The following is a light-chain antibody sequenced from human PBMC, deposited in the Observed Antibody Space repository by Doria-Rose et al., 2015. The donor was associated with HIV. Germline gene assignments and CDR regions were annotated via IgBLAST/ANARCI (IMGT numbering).Light chain of an antibody. Sequence: EIVLTQSPGTLSLSPGERATLSCRASQSFSSTYLAWYQQKPGQAHSLLIYDGSDSATALPDRFSASGSGKEFSLTINRLEPEAFALYYCHQYGTSWTFGQGTKVEI. J-gene: IGKJ1*01. CDR1: QSFSSTY. CDR3: HQYGTSWT. CDR2: DGS. V-gene: IGKV3-20*01.